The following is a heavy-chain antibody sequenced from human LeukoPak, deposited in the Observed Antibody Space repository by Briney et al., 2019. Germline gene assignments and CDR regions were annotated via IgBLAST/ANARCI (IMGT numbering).Heavy chain of an antibody. CDR2: IFYSGST. CDR1: GGSISSYY. V-gene: IGHV4-59*13. J-gene: IGHJ4*02. Sequence: SETLSLTCTVSGGSISSYYWSWIRQPPGKPLEWIGYIFYSGSTNYNPSLKSRVNISVVTSKNQLSLQLSSVTAADTAVYYCARGPTKYYFDYWGQGTLVTVSS. D-gene: IGHD2-8*01. CDR3: ARGPTKYYFDY.